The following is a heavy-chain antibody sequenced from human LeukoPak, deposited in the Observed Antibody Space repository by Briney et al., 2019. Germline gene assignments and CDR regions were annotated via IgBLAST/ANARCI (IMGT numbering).Heavy chain of an antibody. Sequence: GGSLRLSCVASGFTFSDFAMSWVRQTPGKRLEWVASTDGTGGDSYYADSVKGRFTISRDNSKNTLYLQMDSLRAEDTAVYYCARNTYYYDSSGYYIGWGQGTLVTVSS. J-gene: IGHJ4*02. D-gene: IGHD3-22*01. CDR3: ARNTYYYDSSGYYIG. CDR2: TDGTGGDS. V-gene: IGHV3-23*01. CDR1: GFTFSDFA.